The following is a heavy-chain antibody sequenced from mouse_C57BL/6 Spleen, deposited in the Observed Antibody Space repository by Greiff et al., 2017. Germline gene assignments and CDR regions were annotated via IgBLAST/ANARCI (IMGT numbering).Heavy chain of an antibody. CDR2: IYPGSGNT. Sequence: VQLQQSGAELVRPGASVKLSCKASGYTFTDYYINWVKQRPGQGLEWIARIYPGSGNTYYNEKFKGKATLTAEKSSSTAYMQLSSLTSKDSAVYFCARGAYYPGNYAMDYWGQGTSVTVSS. J-gene: IGHJ4*01. D-gene: IGHD1-1*01. CDR1: GYTFTDYY. V-gene: IGHV1-76*01. CDR3: ARGAYYPGNYAMDY.